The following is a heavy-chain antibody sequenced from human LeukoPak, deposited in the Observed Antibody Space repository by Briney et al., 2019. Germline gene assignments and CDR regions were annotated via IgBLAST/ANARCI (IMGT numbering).Heavy chain of an antibody. Sequence: GASVKVSCKASGYTFTSYGISWVRQAPGQGLEWMGMIYPRDGSTSYAQKFQGRVTVTRDTSTSTVHMELSGLRSEDTAVYYCARDHEGFDYWGQGTLVTVSP. CDR3: ARDHEGFDY. CDR2: IYPRDGST. CDR1: GYTFTSYG. J-gene: IGHJ4*02. V-gene: IGHV1-46*01.